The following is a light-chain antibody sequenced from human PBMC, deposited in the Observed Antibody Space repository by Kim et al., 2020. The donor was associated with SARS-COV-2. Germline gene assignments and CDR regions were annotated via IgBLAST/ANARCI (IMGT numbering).Light chain of an antibody. CDR1: SLRNYY. J-gene: IGLJ2*01. Sequence: AVGQTVSSTFRRDSLRNYYATMYQQKPGEDPVVLVYGKSDRLPGIPDGCSGSTSGSTTSLTITGADAEADAVYYCNARRGSTSHLVFGGGTQVTVL. CDR3: NARRGSTSHLV. V-gene: IGLV3-19*01. CDR2: GKS.